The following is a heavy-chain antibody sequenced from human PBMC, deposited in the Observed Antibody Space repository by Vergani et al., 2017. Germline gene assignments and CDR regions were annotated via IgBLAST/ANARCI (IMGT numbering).Heavy chain of an antibody. J-gene: IGHJ3*02. CDR2: ISAYNGNT. D-gene: IGHD6-13*01. Sequence: QVQLVQSGAEVKTPGASVKVSCKASGYTFTSYGISWVRQAPGQGLEWMGWISAYNGNTNYAQKLQGRVTMTTDTSTSTAYMELRSLRSDDTAVYYCAREPPGPPAAAGRDRISDIWGQGTMVTVSS. V-gene: IGHV1-18*04. CDR3: AREPPGPPAAAGRDRISDI. CDR1: GYTFTSYG.